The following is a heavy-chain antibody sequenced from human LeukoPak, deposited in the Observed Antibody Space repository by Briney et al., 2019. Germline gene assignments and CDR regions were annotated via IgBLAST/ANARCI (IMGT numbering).Heavy chain of an antibody. Sequence: PGGSLRLSCAASGFTFSSYAMSWVRQAPGKGLEWVSAISGSGGSTYYADSVKGRFTIPRDNSKNTLYLQMNSLRAEDTAVYYCAKGYDSSGYYSYYFDYWGQGTLVTVSS. D-gene: IGHD3-22*01. CDR1: GFTFSSYA. V-gene: IGHV3-23*01. J-gene: IGHJ4*02. CDR3: AKGYDSSGYYSYYFDY. CDR2: ISGSGGST.